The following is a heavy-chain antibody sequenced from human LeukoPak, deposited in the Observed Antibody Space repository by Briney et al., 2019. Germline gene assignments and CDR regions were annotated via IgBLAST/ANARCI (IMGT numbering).Heavy chain of an antibody. J-gene: IGHJ4*02. CDR3: ARGNRVPTVTSYYFDY. V-gene: IGHV4-30-2*01. Sequence: PSQTLSLTCAVSGGSISSGGYSWSWIRQPPGKGLEWIGYNYHSGSTYYNPSLKSRVTISVDTSKNQFSLKLSSVTAADTAVYYCARGNRVPTVTSYYFDYWGQGTLVTVSS. CDR2: NYHSGST. CDR1: GGSISSGGYS. D-gene: IGHD4-17*01.